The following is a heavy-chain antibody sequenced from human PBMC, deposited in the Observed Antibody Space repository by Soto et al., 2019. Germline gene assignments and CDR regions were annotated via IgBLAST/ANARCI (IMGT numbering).Heavy chain of an antibody. J-gene: IGHJ4*02. CDR3: ARSGRSLLDY. V-gene: IGHV4-30-4*01. Sequence: QVQLQESGPGLVKASQTLSLTCTVSGASISGSDHYWSWIRQPPGKGLEWIGHLSYTGNSYNPSYNPSLQSRPTMSLDTSKNQFSLNMTSVTAADTAVYFCARSGRSLLDYWGQGALVSVSS. D-gene: IGHD1-26*01. CDR1: GASISGSDHY. CDR2: LSYTGNS.